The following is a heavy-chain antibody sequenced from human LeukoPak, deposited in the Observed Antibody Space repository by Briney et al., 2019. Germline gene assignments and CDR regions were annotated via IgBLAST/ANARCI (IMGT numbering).Heavy chain of an antibody. D-gene: IGHD4-17*01. CDR1: GGSISSYY. CDR2: IYYSGST. J-gene: IGHJ4*02. CDR3: ARDDYGDIFFDS. V-gene: IGHV4-59*01. Sequence: PSETLSLTCTVSGGSISSYYWSWIRQPPGKGLEWIGYIYYSGSTNYNPSLKSRVTISVDTSKNHFSLRLSSVTAADTAVYYCARDDYGDIFFDSWGQGTLVTVSS.